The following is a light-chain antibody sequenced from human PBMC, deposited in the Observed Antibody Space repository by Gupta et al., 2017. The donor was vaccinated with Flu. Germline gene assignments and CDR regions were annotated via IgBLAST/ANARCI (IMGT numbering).Light chain of an antibody. CDR3: SSYTSSSTEV. V-gene: IGLV2-14*01. J-gene: IGLJ1*01. CDR2: EVS. CDR1: SSDVGGYNY. Sequence: QSALTQPASVSGSPGQSITIYCTGTSSDVGGYNYVSWYQQHPGKAPKLIIYEVSNRPSGVSNRFSGSKSGNTASLTISGLQAEDEADYYCSSYTSSSTEVFGTGTKVTVL.